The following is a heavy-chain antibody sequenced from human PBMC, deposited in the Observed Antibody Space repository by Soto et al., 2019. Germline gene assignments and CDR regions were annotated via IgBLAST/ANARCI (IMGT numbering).Heavy chain of an antibody. V-gene: IGHV1-2*04. Sequence: QVQLVQSGAEVKKPGASVKVSCKASGYTFTGYYMHWVRQAPGQGLEWMGWINPNSGGTNYAQKFQGWVTXXRXTXXSTAYMELSRLRSDDTAVYYCARSGGHPNDLQNDYWGQGTLVTVSS. CDR2: INPNSGGT. D-gene: IGHD1-1*01. CDR1: GYTFTGYY. CDR3: ARSGGHPNDLQNDY. J-gene: IGHJ4*02.